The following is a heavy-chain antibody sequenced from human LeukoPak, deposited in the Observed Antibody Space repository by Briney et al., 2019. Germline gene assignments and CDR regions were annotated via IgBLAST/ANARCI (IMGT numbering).Heavy chain of an antibody. CDR3: ARDPSNTSGNHIYFGF. V-gene: IGHV1-18*01. J-gene: IGHJ4*02. Sequence: ASVRVSCKAFGYTFNRHGFSWMRQAPGQGLEWMGWISAYNGDTDYAQNFQGRVTMTTDTSTSTAYMELRSLTSDDTAVYYCARDPSNTSGNHIYFGFWGQGSLVTVSS. D-gene: IGHD2-2*01. CDR1: GYTFNRHG. CDR2: ISAYNGDT.